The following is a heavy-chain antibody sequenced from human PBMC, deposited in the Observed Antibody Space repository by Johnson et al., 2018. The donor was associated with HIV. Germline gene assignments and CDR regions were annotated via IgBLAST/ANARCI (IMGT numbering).Heavy chain of an antibody. J-gene: IGHJ3*02. Sequence: VQLVESGGGVVRPGGSLRLSCAASGFTFDDYGMSWVRQAPGKGLEWVSGINWNGGSTGYADSVKGRFTITRDNAKNSPYLQMNSLRAEDTALYYCASDQGVEGTVDAFDIWGQGTMVTVSS. CDR1: GFTFDDYG. V-gene: IGHV3-20*04. CDR3: ASDQGVEGTVDAFDI. D-gene: IGHD3-10*01. CDR2: INWNGGST.